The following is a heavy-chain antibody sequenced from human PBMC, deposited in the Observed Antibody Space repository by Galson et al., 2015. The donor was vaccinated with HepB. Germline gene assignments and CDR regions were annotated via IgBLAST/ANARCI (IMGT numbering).Heavy chain of an antibody. CDR1: GDSVSSNSAA. D-gene: IGHD3-22*01. Sequence: CAISGDSVSSNSAAWSWIRQSPSRGLEWLGRTYYRSKWYNDYAVSVKSRITINPDTSKNQFSLQLNSVTPEDTAVYYCARDQVTYNYYDSSGYYLGRSDYWGQGTLVTVSS. V-gene: IGHV6-1*01. J-gene: IGHJ4*02. CDR3: ARDQVTYNYYDSSGYYLGRSDY. CDR2: TYYRSKWYN.